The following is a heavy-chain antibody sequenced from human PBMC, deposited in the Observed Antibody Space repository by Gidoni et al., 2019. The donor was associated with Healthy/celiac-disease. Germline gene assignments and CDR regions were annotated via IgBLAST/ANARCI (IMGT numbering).Heavy chain of an antibody. J-gene: IGHJ4*02. CDR2: ISWNSGSI. CDR3: AKGSTGRDMVRGVPGAN. Sequence: EVQLVESGGGVVQPGRSLRLSCAASGFTFDAYAMHWVRQAPGKGLEWVSGISWNSGSIGYADSVKGRFTISRDNAKNSLYLQMNSLRAEDTALYYCAKGSTGRDMVRGVPGANWGQGTLVTVSS. V-gene: IGHV3-9*01. D-gene: IGHD3-10*01. CDR1: GFTFDAYA.